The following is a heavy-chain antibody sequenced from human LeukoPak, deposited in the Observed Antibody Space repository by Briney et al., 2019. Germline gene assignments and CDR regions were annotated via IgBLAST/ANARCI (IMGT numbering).Heavy chain of an antibody. CDR3: AREGYGDYSAFDI. D-gene: IGHD4-17*01. CDR1: GGSISSYY. CDR2: IYYSGST. J-gene: IGHJ3*02. V-gene: IGHV4-59*01. Sequence: SETLSLTCTVSGGSISSYYWSWIRQPPGKGLEWIGYIYYSGSTNYNPSLKSRVTITVDTSKNQFSLKLSSVTAADTAVYYCAREGYGDYSAFDIWGQGTMVTVSS.